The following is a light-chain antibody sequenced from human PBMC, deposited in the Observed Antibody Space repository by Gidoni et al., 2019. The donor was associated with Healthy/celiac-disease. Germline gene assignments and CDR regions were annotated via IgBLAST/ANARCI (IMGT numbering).Light chain of an antibody. V-gene: IGKV1-33*01. CDR3: QQYDNLPPYT. J-gene: IGKJ2*01. CDR1: QDISNY. Sequence: DIQMTQSPSSLSASVGGRVTITCQASQDISNYLNLYQQKPGKAPKLLIYDASNLETGVPSRFSGSGSGTDFTFTISSLQPEDIATYYCQQYDNLPPYTFGQGTKLEIK. CDR2: DAS.